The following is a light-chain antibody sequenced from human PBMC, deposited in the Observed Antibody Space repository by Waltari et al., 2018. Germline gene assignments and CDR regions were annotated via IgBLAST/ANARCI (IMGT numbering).Light chain of an antibody. CDR3: QQYYFTPYT. J-gene: IGKJ2*01. Sequence: DIQMTQSPSSQSASVGDRVHITCRASQYISDSLAWYQQKPGKAPKLLLSAASRLKSGVPPRFSGSASGTVYTLTISSLQPDDFATYYCQQYYFTPYTFGQGTKLEIK. CDR2: AAS. V-gene: IGKV1-NL1*01. CDR1: QYISDS.